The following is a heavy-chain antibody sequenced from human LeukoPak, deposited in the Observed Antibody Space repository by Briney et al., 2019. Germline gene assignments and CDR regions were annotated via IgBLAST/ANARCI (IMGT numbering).Heavy chain of an antibody. CDR2: IRYVGSNK. V-gene: IGHV3-30*02. J-gene: IGHJ4*02. CDR3: AKDWASAGIV. CDR1: GFTFSSYG. D-gene: IGHD6-13*01. Sequence: GGSLRLSCAASGFTFSSYGMHWVRQAPGKGLEWVAFIRYVGSNKYYADSVKGRFTISRDNSKNTLYLQMNSLRAEDTAVFYCAKDWASAGIVWGQGTLVTVSS.